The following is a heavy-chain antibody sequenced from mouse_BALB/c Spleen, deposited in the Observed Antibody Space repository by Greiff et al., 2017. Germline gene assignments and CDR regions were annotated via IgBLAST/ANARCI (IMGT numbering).Heavy chain of an antibody. J-gene: IGHJ3*01. CDR2: ISSGGGST. Sequence: EVNVVESGGGLVKPGGSLKLSCAASGFAFSSYDMSWVRQTPEKRLEWVAYISSGGGSTYYPDTVKGRFTISRDNAKNTLYLQMSSLKSEDTAMYYCARQGVWSWFAYWGQGTLVTVSA. CDR3: ARQGVWSWFAY. CDR1: GFAFSSYD. V-gene: IGHV5-12-1*01. D-gene: IGHD2-10*02.